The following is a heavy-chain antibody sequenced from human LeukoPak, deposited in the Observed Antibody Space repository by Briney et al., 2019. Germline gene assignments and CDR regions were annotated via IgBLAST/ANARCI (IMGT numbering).Heavy chain of an antibody. V-gene: IGHV4-31*03. J-gene: IGHJ4*02. CDR1: GGSISSTSYY. D-gene: IGHD5-12*01. CDR2: IYYSGST. Sequence: SETLSLTCTVSGGSISSTSYYWGWIRQSPGKGLEWIGYIYYSGSTYYNPSLKSRVTISVDTSKNQFSLKLSSVTAADTAVYYCARGGGSGYDSGYYDYWGQGTLVTVSS. CDR3: ARGGGSGYDSGYYDY.